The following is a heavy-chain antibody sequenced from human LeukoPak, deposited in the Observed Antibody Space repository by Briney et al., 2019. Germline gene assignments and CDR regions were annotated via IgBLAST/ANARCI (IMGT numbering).Heavy chain of an antibody. CDR3: ARGGFLVQNHFDP. D-gene: IGHD3-3*01. J-gene: IGHJ5*02. CDR2: ISNSGST. CDR1: GGSISSYY. Sequence: SETLSLTCTVSGGSISSYYWSWIRQPPGKGLELIGYISNSGSTNYNPSLKSRVTMSVGTSKDQFSLNLTSVTVADTAVYSCARGGFLVQNHFDPWGQGTLVTVSS. V-gene: IGHV4-59*01.